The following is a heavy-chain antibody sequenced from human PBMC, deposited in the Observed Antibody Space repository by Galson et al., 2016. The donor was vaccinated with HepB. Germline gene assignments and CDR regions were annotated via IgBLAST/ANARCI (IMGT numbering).Heavy chain of an antibody. CDR1: GFAFGSYA. J-gene: IGHJ5*02. D-gene: IGHD2-2*01. V-gene: IGHV3-23*01. CDR3: AKAVHAAPLVLVPASMPGS. Sequence: SLRLSCAASGFAFGSYAMIWVRQAPGKGLEWVSSLSGGGGSTLYADSVKGRFTISRDNSKKSVFLRMNSLRAEDTAVYYCAKAVHAAPLVLVPASMPGSWGQGTLVTVSA. CDR2: LSGGGGST.